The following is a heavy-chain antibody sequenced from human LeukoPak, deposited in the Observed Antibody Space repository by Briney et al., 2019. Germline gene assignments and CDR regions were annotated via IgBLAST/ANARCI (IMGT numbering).Heavy chain of an antibody. D-gene: IGHD3-10*01. V-gene: IGHV3-21*01. CDR3: ARGLGYYGSGSYNDY. CDR1: GFPFSSYS. J-gene: IGHJ4*02. CDR2: ISSSSSYI. Sequence: GGSLRLSCAASGFPFSSYSMNWVRPAPGRGLEWVSSISSSSSYIYYADSVKGRFTISRDNAKNSLYLQMNSLRAEDTAVYYCARGLGYYGSGSYNDYWGQGTLVTVSS.